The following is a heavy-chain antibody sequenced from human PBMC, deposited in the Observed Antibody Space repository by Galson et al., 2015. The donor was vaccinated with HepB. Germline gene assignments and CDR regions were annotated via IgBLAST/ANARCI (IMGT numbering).Heavy chain of an antibody. J-gene: IGHJ4*02. CDR1: GFTFSTYS. V-gene: IGHV3-21*01. Sequence: SLRLSCAAYGFTFSTYSMTWVRQAPGMGLEWVSSINSVSSHISYADSVRGRFTISRDNAKNSLSLQMNSLRVEDTAVYYCVRARREVLRFFDSDHWGQGTLVTVSS. CDR2: INSVSSHI. CDR3: VRARREVLRFFDSDH. D-gene: IGHD3-3*01.